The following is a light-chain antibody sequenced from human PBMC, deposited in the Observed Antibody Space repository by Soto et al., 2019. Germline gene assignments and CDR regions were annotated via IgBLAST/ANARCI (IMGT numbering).Light chain of an antibody. V-gene: IGKV1-5*03. CDR1: QSISSW. J-gene: IGKJ4*01. CDR3: QQYVTLPLT. Sequence: DIQMTQSPSTLSASVGDRVTMTCRASQSISSWLAWYQQKPGKAPNLLIYKASSLQSGVPSRFSGSGSGTEFILTISSLQPDDFATYYCQQYVTLPLTFGGGTTVEIK. CDR2: KAS.